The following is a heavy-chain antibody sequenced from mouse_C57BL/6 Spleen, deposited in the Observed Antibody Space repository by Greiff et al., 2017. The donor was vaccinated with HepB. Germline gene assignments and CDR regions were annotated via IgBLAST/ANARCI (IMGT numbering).Heavy chain of an antibody. CDR1: GYAFTNYL. CDR2: INPGSGGT. D-gene: IGHD1-1*01. Sequence: VQLQQSGAELVRPGTSVKVSCKASGYAFTNYLIEWVKQRPGQGLEWIGVINPGSGGTNYNEKFKGKAKLTADKSSSTAYMQLSSLTSEDSAVYFCARSGSSYFDYWGQGTTLTVSS. V-gene: IGHV1-54*01. CDR3: ARSGSSYFDY. J-gene: IGHJ2*01.